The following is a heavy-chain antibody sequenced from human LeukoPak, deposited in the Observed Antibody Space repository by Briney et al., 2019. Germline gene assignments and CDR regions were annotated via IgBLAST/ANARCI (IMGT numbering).Heavy chain of an antibody. D-gene: IGHD3-16*01. CDR1: GYTFTGYY. Sequence: ASVKVSCKASGYTFTGYYMHWVRQAPGQGLEWIGWINPNSGGTNYAQKFQGRVTMTRDTSISTAYMELSRLRSDDTAVYYCARVRMVSYVYDAFDIWGQGTMVTVSS. V-gene: IGHV1-2*02. J-gene: IGHJ3*02. CDR3: ARVRMVSYVYDAFDI. CDR2: INPNSGGT.